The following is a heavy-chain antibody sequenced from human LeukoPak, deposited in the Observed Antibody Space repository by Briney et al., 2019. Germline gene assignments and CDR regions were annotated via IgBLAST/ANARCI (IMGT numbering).Heavy chain of an antibody. D-gene: IGHD1-26*01. Sequence: GGSLRLSCAASGFRFSSYAMNWVRQTPGKGLEWVSRISGSGAMTYYADSVKGRFTISRDNSKNTLYLQMNSLRAEDTAVYYCARVPFYYLVDPWGQGTLVTVSS. J-gene: IGHJ5*02. V-gene: IGHV3-23*01. CDR2: ISGSGAMT. CDR3: ARVPFYYLVDP. CDR1: GFRFSSYA.